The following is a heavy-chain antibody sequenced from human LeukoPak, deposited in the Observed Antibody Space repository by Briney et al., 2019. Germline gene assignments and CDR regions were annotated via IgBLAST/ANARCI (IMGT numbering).Heavy chain of an antibody. D-gene: IGHD3-10*01. CDR1: GFTFSSYA. V-gene: IGHV3-30-3*01. Sequence: GRSLRLSCAASGFTFSSYAMHWVRQAPGKGLEWVAVISYDGSNKYYADSVKGRFTISRDNSKNTLYLQMNSLRAEDTAVYYCASEMVRGVIDYWGQGTLVTVSS. CDR2: ISYDGSNK. J-gene: IGHJ4*02. CDR3: ASEMVRGVIDY.